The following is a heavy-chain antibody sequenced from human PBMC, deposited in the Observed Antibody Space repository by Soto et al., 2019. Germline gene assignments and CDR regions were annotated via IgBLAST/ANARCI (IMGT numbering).Heavy chain of an antibody. V-gene: IGHV1-69*06. CDR1: GGSLSTNP. CDR2: TGSGTGPG. J-gene: IGHJ4*02. D-gene: IGHD2-15*01. Sequence: QVQLVQAGTEVKKPGSSVKVSCKASGGSLSTNPISWVRQAPGQGLEWMGGTGSGTGPGNHAQKFQGRLTVTADKSTSTVYMGLTNLSSKDTAVYYCARRDSGGFYRFFDSWGQGTLVTVSS. CDR3: ARRDSGGFYRFFDS.